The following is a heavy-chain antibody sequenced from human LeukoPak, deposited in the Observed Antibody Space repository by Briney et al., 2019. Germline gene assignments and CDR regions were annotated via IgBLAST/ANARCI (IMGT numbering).Heavy chain of an antibody. Sequence: ASVKVSCKASGYTFTAYAMHWVRQAPGQGLEWMGWITPSDGANYAQKFQGRVTMTRDTSMSTAYMDLNRLTSDDTAVYFCARNRYGDGFAHFDYWGQGTLVTVSS. CDR2: ITPSDGA. J-gene: IGHJ4*02. V-gene: IGHV1-2*02. CDR1: GYTFTAYA. D-gene: IGHD5-24*01. CDR3: ARNRYGDGFAHFDY.